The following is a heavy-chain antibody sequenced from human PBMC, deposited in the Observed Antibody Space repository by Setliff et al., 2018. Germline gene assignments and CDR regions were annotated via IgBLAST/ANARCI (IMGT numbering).Heavy chain of an antibody. D-gene: IGHD3-3*01. CDR1: GFTLTSYP. V-gene: IGHV1-3*01. J-gene: IGHJ3*02. CDR3: TRDFLGATASFDI. Sequence: GASVKVSCKASGFTLTSYPIHWVRQAPGQRLEWMGWINPDNGNRKYSQRFQGRVTITRDTSASTVFLELSTLRSEDTAVYYCTRDFLGATASFDIWGQGTMFTVSS. CDR2: INPDNGNR.